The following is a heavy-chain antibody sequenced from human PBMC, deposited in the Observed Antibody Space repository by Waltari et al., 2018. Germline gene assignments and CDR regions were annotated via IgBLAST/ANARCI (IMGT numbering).Heavy chain of an antibody. D-gene: IGHD4-17*01. Sequence: EVQLLESGGGLVQPGGSLRLSCAASGFTFSSYAMSWVRQAPGKGLEWVSGIGGSGGSKYYEDSVKGRCTISRDNSKNTLYLQMNSLRAEDTAVYYCAKDNPHYGDYGGYWGQGTLVTVSS. CDR3: AKDNPHYGDYGGY. V-gene: IGHV3-23*01. J-gene: IGHJ4*02. CDR1: GFTFSSYA. CDR2: IGGSGGSK.